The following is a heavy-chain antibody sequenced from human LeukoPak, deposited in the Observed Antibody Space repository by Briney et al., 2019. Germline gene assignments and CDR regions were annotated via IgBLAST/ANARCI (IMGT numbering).Heavy chain of an antibody. CDR2: IYYSGST. V-gene: IGHV4-59*01. CDR1: GGSISGYY. J-gene: IGHJ5*02. Sequence: PSETLSLTCTVSGGSISGYYWSWIRQPPGKGLEWIGYIYYSGSTNYNPSLKSRVTISVDTSKNQFSLKLSSVTAADTAVYYCARAGRQLLLVSWGQGTLVTVSS. D-gene: IGHD2-2*01. CDR3: ARAGRQLLLVS.